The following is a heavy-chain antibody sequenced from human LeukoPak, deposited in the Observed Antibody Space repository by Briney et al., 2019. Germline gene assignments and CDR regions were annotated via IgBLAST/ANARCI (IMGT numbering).Heavy chain of an antibody. CDR3: ARAERNAGVFDY. Sequence: GGSLRLSCAASGFTFSKFGVHWVRQAPGKGLEWVAVISSDGSHKYYADSVKGRFTISRDNSRNTLFVQVNSLRAEDTAVYYCARAERNAGVFDYWGQGTLVTVSS. CDR1: GFTFSKFG. CDR2: ISSDGSHK. V-gene: IGHV3-30*04. D-gene: IGHD2-8*01. J-gene: IGHJ4*02.